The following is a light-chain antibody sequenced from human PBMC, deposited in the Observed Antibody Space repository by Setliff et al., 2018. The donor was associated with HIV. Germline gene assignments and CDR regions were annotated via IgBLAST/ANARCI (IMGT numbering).Light chain of an antibody. Sequence: SYELTQPPSVSVAPGKTARITCGGDNIGSKSVHWYQQKPGQAPVVVIYYDNDRPSGIPERFSGSISGNTATLTISRVEAGDEADYFCQVWDTGSDPPCVFAAGTKVIVL. CDR2: YDN. V-gene: IGLV3-21*04. CDR1: NIGSKS. J-gene: IGLJ1*01. CDR3: QVWDTGSDPPCV.